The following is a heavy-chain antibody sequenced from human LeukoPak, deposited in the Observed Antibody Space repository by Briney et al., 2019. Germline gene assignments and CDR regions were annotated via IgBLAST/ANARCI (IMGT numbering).Heavy chain of an antibody. CDR2: IYSGGST. Sequence: GGSLRLSCAASGFTVSSNYMSWVRQAPGKGLEWVSVIYSGGSTYYAGSVKGRFTISRDNSKNTIFLQMNIVRVEDTAVYYCAREPSSGNYNAYFDYWGQGTLVTVSS. V-gene: IGHV3-66*01. D-gene: IGHD1-26*01. J-gene: IGHJ4*02. CDR3: AREPSSGNYNAYFDY. CDR1: GFTVSSNY.